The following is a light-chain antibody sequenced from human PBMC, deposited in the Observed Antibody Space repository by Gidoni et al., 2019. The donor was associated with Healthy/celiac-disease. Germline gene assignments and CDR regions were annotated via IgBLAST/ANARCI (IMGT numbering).Light chain of an antibody. J-gene: IGKJ5*01. CDR1: QSVSSY. CDR2: DAS. Sequence: EIVLTQSPATLSLSPGERATLSCRASQSVSSYLAWYQQKPRQAPRLLIYDASNRATGIPSRFSGSGSVTDFTLTIRRLVPEDFAVYYCQHRITFGQGTRLEIK. V-gene: IGKV3-11*01. CDR3: QHRIT.